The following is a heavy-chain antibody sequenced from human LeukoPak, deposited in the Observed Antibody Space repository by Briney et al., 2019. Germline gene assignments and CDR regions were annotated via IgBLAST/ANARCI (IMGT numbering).Heavy chain of an antibody. J-gene: IGHJ3*01. CDR2: INTGGDSA. CDR3: ARDPNGDHVGAFDF. Sequence: GGSLRLSCTASGFTFNKYALMWVRQAPGRGLELVSTINTGGDSAYYADSVTGRFTIFRDNSKKTPFLQTNRLRVDDTAVYYCARDPNGDHVGAFDFWGQGTMVSVSS. D-gene: IGHD4-17*01. V-gene: IGHV3-23*01. CDR1: GFTFNKYA.